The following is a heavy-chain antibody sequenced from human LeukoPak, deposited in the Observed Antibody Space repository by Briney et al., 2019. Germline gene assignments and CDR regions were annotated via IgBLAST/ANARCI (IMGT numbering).Heavy chain of an antibody. J-gene: IGHJ6*03. CDR3: ARDRYYYGSGSYNRQSYYYMDV. V-gene: IGHV4-4*07. D-gene: IGHD3-10*01. CDR1: GESFSGYY. Sequence: SETLSLTCAVYGESFSGYYWSWIRQPAGKGLEWIGRIYTSGSTNYNPSLKSRVTMSVDTSKNQFSLKLSSVTAADTAVYYCARDRYYYGSGSYNRQSYYYMDVWGKGTTVTISS. CDR2: IYTSGST.